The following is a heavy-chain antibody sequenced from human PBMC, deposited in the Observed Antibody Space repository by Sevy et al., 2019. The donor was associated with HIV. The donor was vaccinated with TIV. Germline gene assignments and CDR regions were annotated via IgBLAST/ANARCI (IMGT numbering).Heavy chain of an antibody. Sequence: GESLKISCAASEFTFSVYYMTWIRQAPGKGLELVSYISSSGSTIYYADSVKGRFTISRDNAKNSLYLQMNSLRAEDTAVYYCAREAYSGYAWGGFDYWGQGTLVTVSS. CDR3: AREAYSGYAWGGFDY. D-gene: IGHD5-12*01. CDR1: EFTFSVYY. J-gene: IGHJ4*02. CDR2: ISSSGSTI. V-gene: IGHV3-11*01.